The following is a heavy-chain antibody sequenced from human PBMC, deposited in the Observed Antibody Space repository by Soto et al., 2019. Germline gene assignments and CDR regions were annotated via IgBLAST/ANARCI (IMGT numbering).Heavy chain of an antibody. V-gene: IGHV1-3*05. J-gene: IGHJ4*02. D-gene: IGHD3-22*01. CDR3: ARSSGYYLSDDY. Sequence: QVKLVQSGAEEKKPGASVKVSCKASGYTFTSYAMHWVRQAPGQRLEWMGWINAGNGNTKYSQKFQGRVTITRDTSASTAYMELSSLRSEDTAVYYCARSSGYYLSDDYWGQGTLVTVSS. CDR1: GYTFTSYA. CDR2: INAGNGNT.